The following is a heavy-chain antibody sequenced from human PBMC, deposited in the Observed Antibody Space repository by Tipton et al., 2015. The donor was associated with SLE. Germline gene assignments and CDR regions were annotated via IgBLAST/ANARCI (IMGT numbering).Heavy chain of an antibody. CDR3: AKVDGYGSSWYVPGNYGMDV. J-gene: IGHJ6*02. Sequence: SLRLSCAASGFTFSSYAMSWVRQAPGKGLEWVSAISGSGGSTYYADSVKGRFTISRDNSKNTLYLQMNSLRAEDTAVYYCAKVDGYGSSWYVPGNYGMDVWGQGTTVTVSS. CDR1: GFTFSSYA. CDR2: ISGSGGST. V-gene: IGHV3-23*01. D-gene: IGHD6-13*01.